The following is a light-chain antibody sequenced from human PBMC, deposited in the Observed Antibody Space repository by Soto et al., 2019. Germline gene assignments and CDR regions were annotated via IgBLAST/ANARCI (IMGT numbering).Light chain of an antibody. J-gene: IGKJ2*01. CDR1: QTINNW. Sequence: DIAMTQSPSPLSASIGDRVTITCRASQTINNWLAWYQQKPGKAPKLLIYDVSSLEIGAPLRFSGSGSGTEFSLTISSLQPDDFATYYCHQYQSYSHTFGQGTKLEIK. CDR3: HQYQSYSHT. V-gene: IGKV1-5*01. CDR2: DVS.